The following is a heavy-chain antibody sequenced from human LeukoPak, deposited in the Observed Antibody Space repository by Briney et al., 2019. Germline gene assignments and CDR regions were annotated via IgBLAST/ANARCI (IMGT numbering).Heavy chain of an antibody. CDR1: GLTFSSYG. CDR2: IRYDGSNK. V-gene: IGHV3-30*02. D-gene: IGHD2-21*01. Sequence: PGGSLRLSCAASGLTFSSYGMHWVRQAPGKGLEWVAFIRYDGSNKYYADSVKGRFTISRDNSKNTLYLQMNSLRAEDTAVYYCAKDACGGDCYNFDYWGQGTLVTVSS. J-gene: IGHJ4*02. CDR3: AKDACGGDCYNFDY.